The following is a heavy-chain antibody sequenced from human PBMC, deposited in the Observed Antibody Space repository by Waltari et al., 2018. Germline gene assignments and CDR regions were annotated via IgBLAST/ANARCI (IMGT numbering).Heavy chain of an antibody. CDR1: GYTFTSYA. V-gene: IGHV7-4-1*02. D-gene: IGHD3-3*01. J-gene: IGHJ4*02. CDR3: ARALQNTDVLRFLEWLPPDY. CDR2: INTNTGNP. Sequence: QVQLVQSGSELKKPGASVKVSCKASGYTFTSYAMNWVRQAPGQGIEWMGWINTNTGNPTYAQGFTGRFVFSLDTSVSTAYLQISSLKAEDTAVYYCARALQNTDVLRFLEWLPPDYWGQGTLVTVSS.